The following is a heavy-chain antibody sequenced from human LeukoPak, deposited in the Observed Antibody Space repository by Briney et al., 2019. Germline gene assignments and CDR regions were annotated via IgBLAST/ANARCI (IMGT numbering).Heavy chain of an antibody. CDR3: ARGLLTYYYARDGPPPSLSYYFDY. Sequence: SETLSLTCTVSSFSISRDYWTWIRQPAGKELEWIGLISSTGSTNYNPSLNSRVTMSVDTATNQFSLKLSSVTAADTAVYFCARGLLTYYYARDGPPPSLSYYFDYWGLGIQVTVSS. V-gene: IGHV4-4*07. CDR1: SFSISRDY. CDR2: ISSTGST. J-gene: IGHJ4*02. D-gene: IGHD3-10*02.